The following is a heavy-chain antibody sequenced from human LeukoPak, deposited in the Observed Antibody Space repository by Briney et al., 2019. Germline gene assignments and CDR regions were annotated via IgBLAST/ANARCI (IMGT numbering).Heavy chain of an antibody. CDR3: ASWVRGVIANNFDY. CDR1: RFTFSSYG. V-gene: IGHV3-30*03. CDR2: ISYDGSNK. J-gene: IGHJ4*02. Sequence: GRSLRLSCAASRFTFSSYGMHWVRQAPGKGLEWVAVISYDGSNKYYADSVKGRFTISRDNAKNSLYLQMNSLRAEDTAVYYCASWVRGVIANNFDYWGQGTLVTVSS. D-gene: IGHD3-10*01.